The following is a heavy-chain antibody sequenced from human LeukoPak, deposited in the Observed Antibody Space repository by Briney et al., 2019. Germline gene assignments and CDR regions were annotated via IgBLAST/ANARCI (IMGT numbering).Heavy chain of an antibody. CDR1: GFTFSDYY. CDR3: ARVIDFWSGFDAFDI. V-gene: IGHV3-11*04. J-gene: IGHJ3*02. D-gene: IGHD3-3*01. Sequence: GGSLRLSCAASGFTFSDYYMRWIRQAPGKGREWVSYISSSGSTIYYADSVKGRFTISRDNAKNSLYLQMNSLSAEDTAVYYCARVIDFWSGFDAFDIWGQGTMVTVSS. CDR2: ISSSGSTI.